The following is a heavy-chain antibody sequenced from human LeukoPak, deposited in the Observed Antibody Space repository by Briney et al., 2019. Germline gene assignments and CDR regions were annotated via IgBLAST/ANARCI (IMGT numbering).Heavy chain of an antibody. J-gene: IGHJ4*02. CDR2: IKQDGSEK. V-gene: IGHV3-7*01. CDR1: GFTFSSYW. D-gene: IGHD2-2*01. Sequence: GGSLRLSCAASGFTFSSYWMSWVRQAPGKGLEWVANIKQDGSEKYYVDSAKGRFTISRDNAKNSLYLQMNSLRAEDTAVYYCARDDDIVVVPAATGLFDYWGQGTLVTVSS. CDR3: ARDDDIVVVPAATGLFDY.